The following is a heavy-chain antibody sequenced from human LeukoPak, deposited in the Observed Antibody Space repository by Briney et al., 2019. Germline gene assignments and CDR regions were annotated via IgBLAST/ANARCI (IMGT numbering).Heavy chain of an antibody. Sequence: PGGSLRLSCAASGFTFSSYWMSWVRQAPGKGLEWIGYIYYSGTTYYNPSLKSRVTISVDASKNQFSLNLSSVGAADTAVYYCARAGGYSGYASNWGQGTLVTVSS. V-gene: IGHV4-59*01. D-gene: IGHD5-12*01. J-gene: IGHJ4*02. CDR2: IYYSGTT. CDR3: ARAGGYSGYASN. CDR1: GFTFSSYW.